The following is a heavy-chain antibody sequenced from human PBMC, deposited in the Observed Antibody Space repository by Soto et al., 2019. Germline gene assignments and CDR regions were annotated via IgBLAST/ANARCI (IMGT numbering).Heavy chain of an antibody. V-gene: IGHV4-31*03. D-gene: IGHD3-22*01. Sequence: PSETLSLTCTVSGGSISSGGYYWSLIRQHPGKGLEWIGYIYYSGSTYYNPSLKSRVTMSVDTSKNQFSLKLSSVTAADTAVYFCARVGYYDSSGYYGPWGQGTLVTVSS. CDR3: ARVGYYDSSGYYGP. CDR1: GGSISSGGYY. CDR2: IYYSGST. J-gene: IGHJ5*02.